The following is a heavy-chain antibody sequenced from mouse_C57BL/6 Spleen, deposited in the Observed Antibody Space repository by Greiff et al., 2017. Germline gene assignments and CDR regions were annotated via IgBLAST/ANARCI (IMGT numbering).Heavy chain of an antibody. D-gene: IGHD4-1*01. Sequence: QVQLQQPGAELVRPGSSVKLSCKASGYTFTSYWMGWVKQRPGQGLEWIGNIYPSDSETHYNQKFKDKATLTVDKSSSTAYMQLSSLTSEDSAVYYCARSETGTWFAYWGQGTLVTVSA. CDR3: ARSETGTWFAY. J-gene: IGHJ3*01. CDR2: IYPSDSET. CDR1: GYTFTSYW. V-gene: IGHV1-61*01.